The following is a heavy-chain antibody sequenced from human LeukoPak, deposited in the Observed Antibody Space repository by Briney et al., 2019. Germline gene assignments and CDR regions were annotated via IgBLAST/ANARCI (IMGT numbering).Heavy chain of an antibody. D-gene: IGHD2-2*01. CDR3: ARASHGVPAAMYYCYYGMDV. J-gene: IGHJ6*02. CDR2: IYYSGST. CDR1: GGSISSYY. V-gene: IGHV4-59*01. Sequence: SETLSLTCTVSGGSISSYYWSWIRQPPGKGLEWIGYIYYSGSTNYNPSLKSRVTISVDTSKNQFSLKLSSVTAADTAVYYCARASHGVPAAMYYCYYGMDVWGQGTTVTVSS.